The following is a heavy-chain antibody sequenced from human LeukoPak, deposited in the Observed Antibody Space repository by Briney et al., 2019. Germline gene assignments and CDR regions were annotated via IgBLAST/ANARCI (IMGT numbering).Heavy chain of an antibody. J-gene: IGHJ4*02. CDR3: ARAGIPAAGTPVDY. Sequence: ASVKVSCKASGYTFTNSYIHWVRQAPGQVLEWMGLINPDGGNTNCAQNFQGRVTLTRDTSTSTVYMELSSLRSEDTAVYYGARAGIPAAGTPVDYWGQGTLVTVSS. CDR1: GYTFTNSY. D-gene: IGHD6-13*01. CDR2: INPDGGNT. V-gene: IGHV1-46*01.